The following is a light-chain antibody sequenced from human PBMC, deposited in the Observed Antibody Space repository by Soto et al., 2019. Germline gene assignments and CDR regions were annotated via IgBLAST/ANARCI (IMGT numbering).Light chain of an antibody. Sequence: QSALTQPASVSGSPGQSITISCTGTSSDVGSYNLVSWYQQHPGKAPKLMIYEVSKRPSGVSNRFSGSKSGHTSSLTISGLQAEDEAAYYCCSYAGEGVFGTGTTLTVL. J-gene: IGLJ1*01. CDR3: CSYAGEGV. V-gene: IGLV2-23*02. CDR1: SSDVGSYNL. CDR2: EVS.